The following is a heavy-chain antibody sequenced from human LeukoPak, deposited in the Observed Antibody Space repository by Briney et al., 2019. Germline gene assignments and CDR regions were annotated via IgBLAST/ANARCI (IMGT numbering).Heavy chain of an antibody. CDR2: ISGNGGGT. V-gene: IGHV3-23*01. Sequence: GGSLRLSCAASGLTFSSYAMSWVRQAPGKGLEWVSGISGNGGGTYYADSVKGRFSISRDNSKNTLFLQMNSLRAEDTAVYYCANVNTRYSTSWYDYRGQGTLVTVSS. J-gene: IGHJ4*02. CDR1: GLTFSSYA. CDR3: ANVNTRYSTSWYDY. D-gene: IGHD6-13*01.